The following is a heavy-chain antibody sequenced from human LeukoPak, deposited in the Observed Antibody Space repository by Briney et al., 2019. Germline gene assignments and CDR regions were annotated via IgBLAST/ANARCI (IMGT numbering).Heavy chain of an antibody. D-gene: IGHD3-22*01. V-gene: IGHV1-46*01. Sequence: ASVMVSCKASGYTFSNYYMHWVRQAPGQGLEWMGIINPSGGYTTYAQKFQGRVTMTRDTSTSTVSMELSSLRSEDTAVYFCARQEDSSGYYYYYWGQGTLVTVSS. J-gene: IGHJ4*02. CDR1: GYTFSNYY. CDR3: ARQEDSSGYYYYY. CDR2: INPSGGYT.